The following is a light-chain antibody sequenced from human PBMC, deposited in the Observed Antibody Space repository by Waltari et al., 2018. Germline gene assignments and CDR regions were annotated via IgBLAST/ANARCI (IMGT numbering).Light chain of an antibody. J-gene: IGLJ2*01. CDR1: SSAVDGFNF. V-gene: IGLV2-14*03. CDR3: SSYTSVNTR. Sequence: QSTLTQPASMSGSPGQSITISCTGTSSAVDGFNFVSWYQQYPGKAPKLIIYDAANRPSGVSHRFSGSRSGNTASLTISGLQAEDEADYYCSSYTSVNTRFGGGTKLTVL. CDR2: DAA.